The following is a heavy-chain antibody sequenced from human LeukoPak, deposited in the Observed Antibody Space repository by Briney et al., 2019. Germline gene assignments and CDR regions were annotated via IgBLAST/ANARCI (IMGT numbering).Heavy chain of an antibody. J-gene: IGHJ5*02. CDR1: GGTFSSYA. Sequence: HVASVKVSCKASGGTFSSYAISWVRQAPGQGLEWMGGIIPIFGTANYAQKFQGRVTITADESTSTAYMELSSLRSEDTAVYYCARIAVAGAWFDPWGQGTLVTVSS. D-gene: IGHD6-19*01. CDR3: ARIAVAGAWFDP. CDR2: IIPIFGTA. V-gene: IGHV1-69*13.